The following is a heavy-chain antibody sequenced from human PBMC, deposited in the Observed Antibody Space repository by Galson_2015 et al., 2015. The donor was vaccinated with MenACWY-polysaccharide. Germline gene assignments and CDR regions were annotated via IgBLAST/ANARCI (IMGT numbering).Heavy chain of an antibody. CDR3: AKTAKVGANKESHWYFDL. V-gene: IGHV3-74*01. Sequence: SLRLSCAASGFTFSSYWMHWVRQAPGKGLVWVSRINSDGSSKSYADSVKGRFTISRDNARNTLYLQMNSLRAEDTAIYYCAKTAKVGANKESHWYFDLWGRGTLVTVSS. CDR1: GFTFSSYW. CDR2: INSDGSSK. J-gene: IGHJ2*01. D-gene: IGHD1-26*01.